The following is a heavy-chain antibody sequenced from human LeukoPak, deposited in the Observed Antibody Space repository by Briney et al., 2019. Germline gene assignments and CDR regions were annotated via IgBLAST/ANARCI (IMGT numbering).Heavy chain of an antibody. V-gene: IGHV3-15*01. CDR1: GFTLSNAW. J-gene: IGHJ4*02. CDR2: IRSKTDGGTA. D-gene: IGHD5-18*01. CDR3: SKVEYSYAGY. Sequence: PGGSLRLSCTASGFTLSNAWMSWVRQAPGKGLEWVGRIRSKTDGGTADYAAPVKGRFTISRDDSKNTLYLQMNSQKTEDTAVYYCSKVEYSYAGYWGQGTLVTVSS.